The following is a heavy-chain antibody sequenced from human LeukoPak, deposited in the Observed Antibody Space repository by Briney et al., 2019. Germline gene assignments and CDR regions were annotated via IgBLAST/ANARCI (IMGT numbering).Heavy chain of an antibody. D-gene: IGHD3-22*01. CDR2: IIPIFGSA. J-gene: IGHJ3*02. CDR3: ARASYDSSGYGAFDI. CDR1: GGTFSSYA. Sequence: GSSVKVSCKASGGTFSSYAISWVRQAPGQGLEWMGGIIPIFGSANYAQRFQGRVTITADESTNTVYMELSSLRSEDTAVYYCARASYDSSGYGAFDIWGQGTMVTVSS. V-gene: IGHV1-69*01.